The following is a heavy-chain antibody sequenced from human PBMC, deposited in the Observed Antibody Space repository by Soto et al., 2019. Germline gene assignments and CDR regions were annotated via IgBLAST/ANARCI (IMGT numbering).Heavy chain of an antibody. D-gene: IGHD3-22*01. CDR2: INAGNGNT. CDR1: GYTFTSYA. V-gene: IGHV1-3*01. J-gene: IGHJ4*02. CDR3: ARDDSSGYLYFDY. Sequence: GASLNVSCKASGYTFTSYAMHWVRQAPGQRLEWMGWINAGNGNTKYSQKFQGRVTITRDTSASTAYMELSSLRSEDTAVYYCARDDSSGYLYFDYWGQGTLVTVSS.